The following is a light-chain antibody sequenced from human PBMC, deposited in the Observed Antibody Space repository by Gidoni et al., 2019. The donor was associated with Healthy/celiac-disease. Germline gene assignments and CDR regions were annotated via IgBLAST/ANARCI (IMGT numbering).Light chain of an antibody. CDR1: QSISSY. CDR2: AAS. V-gene: IGKV1-39*01. Sequence: DIQMTQSPSSLSASVGDRVTITCRASQSISSYLNWYQQKPGQAPTLLFYAASRLQSGVPSRFSGSGSGTDFTLTISSLQPEDFATYYCQQSYSTPRTFGQGTKVEIK. J-gene: IGKJ1*01. CDR3: QQSYSTPRT.